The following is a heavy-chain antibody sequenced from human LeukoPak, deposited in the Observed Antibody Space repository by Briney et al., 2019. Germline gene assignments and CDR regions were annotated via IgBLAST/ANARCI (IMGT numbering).Heavy chain of an antibody. J-gene: IGHJ5*02. V-gene: IGHV1-18*01. D-gene: IGHD3-10*01. CDR3: ARHELWFGELFPKRNWFDP. CDR1: GYTFTSYG. CDR2: ISAYNGNT. Sequence: ASVKVSCKASGYTFTSYGISWVRQAPGQGLEWMGWISAYNGNTNYAQKLQGRVTMTTDTSTSTAYMELRSLRSDDTAVYYCARHELWFGELFPKRNWFDPWGQGTLVTVSS.